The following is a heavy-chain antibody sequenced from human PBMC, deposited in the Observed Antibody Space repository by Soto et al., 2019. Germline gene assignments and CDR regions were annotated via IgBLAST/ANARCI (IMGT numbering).Heavy chain of an antibody. Sequence: QVQLVQSGAEVKKPGASVKVSCKASGYTFTSYGISWVRQAPGQGLEWMGWISAYNGNTNYAQKLQGRVTMTTDTSTSTAYMELRSLRSDDTAVYYCAREWRSSGSYWLAKRAKGGIFFDYCGQGTLVTVSS. V-gene: IGHV1-18*01. D-gene: IGHD1-26*01. CDR1: GYTFTSYG. J-gene: IGHJ4*02. CDR3: AREWRSSGSYWLAKRAKGGIFFDY. CDR2: ISAYNGNT.